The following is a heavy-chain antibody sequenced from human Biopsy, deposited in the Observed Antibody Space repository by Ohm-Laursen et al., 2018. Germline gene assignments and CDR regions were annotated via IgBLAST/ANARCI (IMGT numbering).Heavy chain of an antibody. J-gene: IGHJ4*02. CDR3: ARVVGAATGFDQ. V-gene: IGHV4-59*11. Sequence: GTLSLTCTVSGGSISGHFWSWVRQPAGKGLEWIGYIYYSGSTDYNPSLQSRVSMSLELSTDQFSLKVDSVTAADTAVYYCARVVGAATGFDQWGQGIPVTVSS. CDR1: GGSISGHF. CDR2: IYYSGST. D-gene: IGHD1-26*01.